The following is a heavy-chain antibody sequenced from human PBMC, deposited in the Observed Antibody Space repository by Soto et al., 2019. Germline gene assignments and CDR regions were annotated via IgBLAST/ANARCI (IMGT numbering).Heavy chain of an antibody. CDR2: IDASNDNT. CDR3: ANGLGAYSYEPYGAFDV. Sequence: GASVLVSCWATGETCISNALNWGRQAPGQRGECMEWIDASNDNTKYSQKCQGIVTITRNTSANTAYMELSSLRSVDTSVYYYANGLGAYSYEPYGAFDVWGQGTMVTVSS. V-gene: IGHV1-3*01. D-gene: IGHD5-18*01. J-gene: IGHJ3*01. CDR1: GETCISNA.